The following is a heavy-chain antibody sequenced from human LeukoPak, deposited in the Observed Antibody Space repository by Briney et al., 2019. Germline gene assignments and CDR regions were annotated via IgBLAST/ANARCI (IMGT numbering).Heavy chain of an antibody. V-gene: IGHV4-4*07. CDR2: IYTSGST. CDR1: VGSHSTYY. Sequence: SETLSLTRAVSVGSHSTYYWSWIPHPAAKGREWIGRIYTSGSTNYNRSLKSRVTMSVDTSKNQFSLKLSSVTAADTAVYYCARDLELLGFDIWGQGTMVTVSS. D-gene: IGHD1-7*01. CDR3: ARDLELLGFDI. J-gene: IGHJ3*02.